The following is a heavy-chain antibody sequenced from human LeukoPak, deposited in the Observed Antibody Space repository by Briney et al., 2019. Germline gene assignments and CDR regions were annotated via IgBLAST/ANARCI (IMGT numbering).Heavy chain of an antibody. J-gene: IGHJ4*02. D-gene: IGHD3-22*01. V-gene: IGHV1-69*04. Sequence: SVKVSCKASGGTFSSYAISWVRQAPGQGLEWMGRIIPILGIANYAQKFQGRVTITADKSTSTAYMELSSLRSEDTAVYYCARGSYYYDSSGYPDFDYWGQGTLVTVSS. CDR3: ARGSYYYDSSGYPDFDY. CDR1: GGTFSSYA. CDR2: IIPILGIA.